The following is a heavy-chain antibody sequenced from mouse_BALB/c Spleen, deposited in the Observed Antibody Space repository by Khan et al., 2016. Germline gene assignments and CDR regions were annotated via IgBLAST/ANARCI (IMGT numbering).Heavy chain of an antibody. CDR2: INTETGEP. D-gene: IGHD2-3*01. V-gene: IGHV9-2-1*01. CDR1: GYTFTDYS. Sequence: QIQLVQSGPELKKPGETVKISCKASGYTFTDYSMHWVKQAPGKGLKWMGWINTETGEPTYADDFKGRFAFSLETSASTAYLQINNLKNEDTATYWSARWLLRGYAMDYWGQGTSVTVSS. J-gene: IGHJ4*01. CDR3: ARWLLRGYAMDY.